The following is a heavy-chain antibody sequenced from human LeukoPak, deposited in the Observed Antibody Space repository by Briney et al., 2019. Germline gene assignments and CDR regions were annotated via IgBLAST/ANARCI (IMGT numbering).Heavy chain of an antibody. CDR1: GFTFSSYA. CDR3: AREYYDFWSGYYGPMWFDP. J-gene: IGHJ5*02. Sequence: PGRSLRLSCAASGFTFSSYAMHWVRQAPGKGLEWVAVISYDGSNKYYADSVKGRFTISRDNSKNTLYLQMNSLRAEDTAVYYCAREYYDFWSGYYGPMWFDPWGQGTLVTVSS. CDR2: ISYDGSNK. D-gene: IGHD3-3*01. V-gene: IGHV3-30*04.